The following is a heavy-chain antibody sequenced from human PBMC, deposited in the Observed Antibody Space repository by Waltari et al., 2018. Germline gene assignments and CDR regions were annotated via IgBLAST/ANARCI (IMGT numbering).Heavy chain of an antibody. CDR1: GFTFSTYG. Sequence: EAQLLESGGDLVQPGGSLRLSCAASGFTFSTYGMSWVRQAPGKGLEWVEGVKGIGVRTSYEESGQGRFTISRDNSKNTLYLQMNSLRTEDTAVYYCAKGPYFGSGVGMDVWGQGTTVSVSS. V-gene: IGHV3-23*01. J-gene: IGHJ6*02. CDR2: VKGIGVRT. CDR3: AKGPYFGSGVGMDV. D-gene: IGHD3-10*01.